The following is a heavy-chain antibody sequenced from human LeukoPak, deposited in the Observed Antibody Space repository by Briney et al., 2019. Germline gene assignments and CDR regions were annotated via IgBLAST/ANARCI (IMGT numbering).Heavy chain of an antibody. J-gene: IGHJ4*02. CDR1: GDSVSSNSAA. CDR2: TYYRSKWYN. V-gene: IGHV6-1*01. Sequence: SQTLSLTCAISGDSVSSNSAAWNWIRQSPSRGLEWLGRTYYRSKWYNDYAVSVKGRITINPDTSKNQFALQLNSVTPEDTAVYYCARSEGDSSGWYEDYWGQGTLVTVSS. CDR3: ARSEGDSSGWYEDY. D-gene: IGHD6-19*01.